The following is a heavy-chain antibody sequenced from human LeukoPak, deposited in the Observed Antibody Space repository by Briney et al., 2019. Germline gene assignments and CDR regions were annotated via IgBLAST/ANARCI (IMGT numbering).Heavy chain of an antibody. Sequence: GASVKVSCKASGYTFTSYGISWVRRAPGQGLEWMGWISAYNGNTNYAQKLQGRVTMTTDTSTTTAYMELRSLRSDDTAVYYCARDLGSSGWYHVFDYWGQGTLVTVSS. CDR1: GYTFTSYG. CDR3: ARDLGSSGWYHVFDY. J-gene: IGHJ4*02. D-gene: IGHD6-19*01. CDR2: ISAYNGNT. V-gene: IGHV1-18*01.